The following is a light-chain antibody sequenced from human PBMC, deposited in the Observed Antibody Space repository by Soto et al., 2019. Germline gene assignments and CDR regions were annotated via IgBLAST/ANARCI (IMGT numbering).Light chain of an antibody. J-gene: IGKJ5*01. V-gene: IGKV1D-13*01. CDR1: EDISSA. CDR3: QHFNNYPT. CDR2: DAS. Sequence: GDRVTITCWASEDISSALAWYQQKPGKAPKLLMNDASSLESGVPSRFSGSGSGADFTLTISSLQPEDFPTYYCQHFNNYPTCGQGTRLEIK.